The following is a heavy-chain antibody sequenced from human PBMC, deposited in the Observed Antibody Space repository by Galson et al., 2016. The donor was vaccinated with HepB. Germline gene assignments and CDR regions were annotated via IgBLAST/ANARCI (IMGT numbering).Heavy chain of an antibody. CDR2: IYHAGHT. Sequence: TLSLTCTVSGGSITSINYWGWIRQPPGKGLEWIGSIYHAGHTYYNPSLKSRVTMSVHTSKNQFFLSLNSVTAADTALYYCARLGGYDGDPYFDYWGQGKVVTVAS. V-gene: IGHV4-39*01. CDR1: GGSITSINY. CDR3: ARLGGYDGDPYFDY. J-gene: IGHJ4*02. D-gene: IGHD5-12*01.